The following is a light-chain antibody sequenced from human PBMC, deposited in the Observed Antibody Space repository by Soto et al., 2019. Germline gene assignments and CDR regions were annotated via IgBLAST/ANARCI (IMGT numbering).Light chain of an antibody. CDR2: EDI. CDR1: SSDVGSYNL. J-gene: IGLJ1*01. Sequence: QSALTQPASVSGSPGQSITISCTGTSSDVGSYNLVSRYQQHPGKAPKVMIYEDIKRPSGVSNRFSGSKSDNTASLTISGLQAEDEADYYCCSYADSSTYVFGTGTKVTVL. V-gene: IGLV2-23*01. CDR3: CSYADSSTYV.